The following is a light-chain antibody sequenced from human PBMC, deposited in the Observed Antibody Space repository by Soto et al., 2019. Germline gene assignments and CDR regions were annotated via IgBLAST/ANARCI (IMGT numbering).Light chain of an antibody. CDR3: QQYYNWPRT. Sequence: EVVMTQSPANLSVSPWEGVTLSCRASQGIGDTLAWYQQKPGQAPRLLIYGASTRATGIPARFSGSGSGTEFTLAISSLQSEDFAVYYCQQYYNWPRTLGQGTKVDIK. CDR2: GAS. CDR1: QGIGDT. J-gene: IGKJ1*01. V-gene: IGKV3-15*01.